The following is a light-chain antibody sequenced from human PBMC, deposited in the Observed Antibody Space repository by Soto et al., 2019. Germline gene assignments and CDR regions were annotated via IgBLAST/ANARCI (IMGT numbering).Light chain of an antibody. CDR2: EAS. V-gene: IGKV3-11*01. CDR1: XSVSSY. Sequence: EVVLTQSXATLSLSPGXXXXXXCRASXSVSSYLAWYQQKPGQAPRLLIYEASTRATGIPARFSGSGSGTDFTLTISSLEPEDFAVYYCQQRSDWPVAFGQGTKVEIK. J-gene: IGKJ1*01. CDR3: QQRSDWPVA.